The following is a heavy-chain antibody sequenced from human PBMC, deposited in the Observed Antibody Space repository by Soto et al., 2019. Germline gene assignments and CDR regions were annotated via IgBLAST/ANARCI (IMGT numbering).Heavy chain of an antibody. CDR2: IYHSGST. J-gene: IGHJ4*02. D-gene: IGHD2-8*01. CDR1: GGSISSGGYS. V-gene: IGHV4-30-2*01. Sequence: TLSLTCAVSGGSISSGGYSWSWIRQPPGKGLEWIGYIYHSGSTYYHQSLTSRVTISLDRSKNQVSLKLSSGSAAGTALYYCSRDRGYFNNGVCSFFDYWVQGTRVT. CDR3: SRDRGYFNNGVCSFFDY.